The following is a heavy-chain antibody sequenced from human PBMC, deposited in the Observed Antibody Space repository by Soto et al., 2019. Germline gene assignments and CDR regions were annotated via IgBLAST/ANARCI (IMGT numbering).Heavy chain of an antibody. J-gene: IGHJ4*02. CDR1: GLPFSKAW. V-gene: IGHV3-15*04. Sequence: EVHLVESGGGFVKPGGSLRLSCTVSGLPFSKAWMSWVRQAPGKGLEWVGRIEDKGTTDSAAPVKDRFAISRDDSQNMVYLQMDSLKTEDTGVYYCTTDEEDNGNDGDFDYWGQGTLVTVSS. CDR3: TTDEEDNGNDGDFDY. CDR2: IEDKGTT. D-gene: IGHD1-1*01.